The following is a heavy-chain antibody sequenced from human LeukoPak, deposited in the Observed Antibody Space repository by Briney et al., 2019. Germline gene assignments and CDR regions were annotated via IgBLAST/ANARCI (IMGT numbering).Heavy chain of an antibody. D-gene: IGHD3-3*01. Sequence: SETLSLTCTVSGGSISSGGYYWSWLRQHPGKGLQWIGYIYYSGSTYYNPSLKSRVTISVDTSKNQFSLKLSSVTAADTAVYYCARSPTYDFWSGYYYFDPWGQGTLVTVSS. V-gene: IGHV4-31*02. CDR1: GGSISSGGYY. CDR2: IYYSGST. J-gene: IGHJ5*02. CDR3: ARSPTYDFWSGYYYFDP.